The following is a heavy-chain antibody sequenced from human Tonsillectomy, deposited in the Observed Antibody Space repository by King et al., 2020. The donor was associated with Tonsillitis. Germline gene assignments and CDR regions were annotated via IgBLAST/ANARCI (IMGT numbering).Heavy chain of an antibody. CDR1: GFNVNNNY. CDR2: LHTGGST. Sequence: VQLVESGGGLIQPGGSLRLSCAASGFNVNNNYMSWVRQAPGKGLECVSVLHTGGSTSYADSVKGRFTIFRDNLKNTLYLQMNSLRAEDTAVYYCARDQNDSSGYGAFDIWGQGTMVTVSS. CDR3: ARDQNDSSGYGAFDI. V-gene: IGHV3-53*01. D-gene: IGHD3-22*01. J-gene: IGHJ3*02.